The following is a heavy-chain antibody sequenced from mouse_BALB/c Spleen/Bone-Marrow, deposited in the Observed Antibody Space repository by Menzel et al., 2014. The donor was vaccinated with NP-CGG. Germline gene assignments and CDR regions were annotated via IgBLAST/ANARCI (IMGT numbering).Heavy chain of an antibody. D-gene: IGHD2-9*01. CDR3: ATYYGSRFTY. V-gene: IGHV14-3*02. CDR1: GFNIKDTY. CDR2: IDPANGNT. J-gene: IGHJ3*01. Sequence: EVHLQQSGAELAKPGASVKLSCTASGFNIKDTYMHWVKQRPEQGLEWIGRIDPANGNTKYDPKFQGKATITADTSSITAYLQLSSLPSEDTAVYYCATYYGSRFTYWGQGTLVTVSA.